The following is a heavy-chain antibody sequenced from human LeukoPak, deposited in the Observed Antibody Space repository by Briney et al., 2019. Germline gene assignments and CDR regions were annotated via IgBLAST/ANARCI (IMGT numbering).Heavy chain of an antibody. V-gene: IGHV4-39*01. CDR2: IYYRGST. D-gene: IGHD3-22*01. Sequence: SETLSLTCTVSGGSISSSSYYWAWIRQPPGKGLEWIGSIYYRGSTYYNPSLKSRVTISVDTSKNQFSLKLSSVAAADTAVYFCARHRGDAVITMIGIWGQGTLVTVSS. J-gene: IGHJ4*02. CDR3: ARHRGDAVITMIGI. CDR1: GGSISSSSYY.